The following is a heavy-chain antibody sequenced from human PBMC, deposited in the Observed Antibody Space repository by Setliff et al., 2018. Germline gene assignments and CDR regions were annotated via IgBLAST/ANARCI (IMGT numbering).Heavy chain of an antibody. Sequence: ASAKLSSKASGYTFTGYYMHWARQAPGKGLDWKGWINPNSGGTNYAQKFQGRVTMTRDTSINTIDMELSSLTSDDTAIYHCAKQGDLDFDYWGQGTQVTVSS. V-gene: IGHV1-2*02. J-gene: IGHJ4*02. CDR1: GYTFTGYY. CDR3: AKQGDLDFDY. D-gene: IGHD3-16*01. CDR2: INPNSGGT.